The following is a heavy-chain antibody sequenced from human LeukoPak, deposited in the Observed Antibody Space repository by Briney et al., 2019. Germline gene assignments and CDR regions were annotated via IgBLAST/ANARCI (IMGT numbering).Heavy chain of an antibody. J-gene: IGHJ4*02. V-gene: IGHV1-2*02. CDR1: GYTFSGYY. Sequence: ASVKVSCKASGYTFSGYYIHWVRQAPGQGLEWMGWINPTSRNTNSAPRFQGRITLTSDTSISTAYMELNNVTSDDTATCYRARWGGHFSDWGQGTLVSVSS. D-gene: IGHD3-3*01. CDR2: INPTSRNT. CDR3: ARWGGHFSD.